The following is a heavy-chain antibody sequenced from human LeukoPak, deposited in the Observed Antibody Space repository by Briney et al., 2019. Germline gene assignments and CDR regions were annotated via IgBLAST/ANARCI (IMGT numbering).Heavy chain of an antibody. CDR2: IRSKAYGGTT. D-gene: IGHD3-3*01. J-gene: IGHJ3*02. Sequence: GGPLRLSCTASGFTFGDYAMSWVRQAPGKGLEWVGFIRSKAYGGTTEYAASVKGRFTISRDDSRSIAYLQMNSLKTEDTAVYYCTCRITIFGVEPDAFDIWGQGTMVTVSS. CDR3: TCRITIFGVEPDAFDI. V-gene: IGHV3-49*04. CDR1: GFTFGDYA.